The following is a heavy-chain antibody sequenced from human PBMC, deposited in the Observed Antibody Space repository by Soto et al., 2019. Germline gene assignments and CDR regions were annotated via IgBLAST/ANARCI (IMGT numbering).Heavy chain of an antibody. D-gene: IGHD2-15*01. CDR2: VSSGGST. CDR3: AKRRGAGGHFDC. J-gene: IGHJ4*02. Sequence: GGSLRLSCAASGFTFTSYAMGWVRQAPGKGLEWVSVVSSGGSTYYADSVTGRFTVSRDNSKNTLSLQMNSLRAEDTAVYYCAKRRGAGGHFDCWGQGALVTVSS. CDR1: GFTFTSYA. V-gene: IGHV3-23*01.